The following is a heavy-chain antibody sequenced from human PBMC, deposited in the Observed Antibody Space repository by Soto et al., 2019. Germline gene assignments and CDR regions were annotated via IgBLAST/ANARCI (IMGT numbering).Heavy chain of an antibody. Sequence: EVQLVESGGGLVKPGGSLRLSCAASGFTFSSYSMNWVRQAPGKGLEWVSSISSSSSYIYYADSVKGRFTISRDNAKNSLYLQVNGLRAEDTGVCYCARDRGGPYCGYGPGDYWGQGTLVTVSS. CDR2: ISSSSSYI. D-gene: IGHD5-12*01. V-gene: IGHV3-21*01. J-gene: IGHJ4*02. CDR1: GFTFSSYS. CDR3: ARDRGGPYCGYGPGDY.